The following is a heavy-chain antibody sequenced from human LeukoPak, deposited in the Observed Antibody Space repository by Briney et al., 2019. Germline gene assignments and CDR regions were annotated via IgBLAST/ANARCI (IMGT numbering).Heavy chain of an antibody. V-gene: IGHV1-2*02. CDR1: GYTFTDYF. CDR3: ARDGHGGNSFDY. Sequence: GASVKVSCKASGYTFTDYFIHWIRQAPGQGLEWMGWINPNSGATSYAQKFQDRVTMTRDTSISTAYMELSRLRSDDTAVYYCARDGHGGNSFDYWGQGTLVTVSS. D-gene: IGHD4-23*01. J-gene: IGHJ4*02. CDR2: INPNSGAT.